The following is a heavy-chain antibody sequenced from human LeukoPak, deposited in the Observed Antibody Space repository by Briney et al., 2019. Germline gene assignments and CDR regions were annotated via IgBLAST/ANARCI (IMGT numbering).Heavy chain of an antibody. Sequence: SETLSLTCTVSGYSISSGYYWGWIRQPPGKGLEGIGSIYHSGSTYYNPSLKSRVTISVDTSKNQFSLKLSSVTAADTAVYYCGADYGDYNSAFDYWGQGTLVTVSS. V-gene: IGHV4-38-2*02. D-gene: IGHD4-17*01. CDR2: IYHSGST. J-gene: IGHJ4*02. CDR3: GADYGDYNSAFDY. CDR1: GYSISSGYY.